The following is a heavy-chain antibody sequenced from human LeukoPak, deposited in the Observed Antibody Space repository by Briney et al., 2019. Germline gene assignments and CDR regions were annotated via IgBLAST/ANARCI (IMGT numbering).Heavy chain of an antibody. V-gene: IGHV4-59*12. J-gene: IGHJ2*01. CDR3: ARSRVTTGTTFDL. CDR2: IYHSGST. CDR1: GGSISGYY. Sequence: SEPLTLTCTVSGGSISGYYWSWIRQPPGKGLEWIGYIYHSGSTIYNPSLKSRLTISVDPSKNQFCLNLSSMTAVDTAVYYCARSRVTTGTTFDLWGRGNPFTVPS. D-gene: IGHD1-1*01.